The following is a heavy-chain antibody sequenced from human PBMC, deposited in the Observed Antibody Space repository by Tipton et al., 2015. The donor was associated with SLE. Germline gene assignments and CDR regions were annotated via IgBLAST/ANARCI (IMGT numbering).Heavy chain of an antibody. CDR3: ARVKGDAFDI. CDR1: GGSIKGHY. Sequence: TLSLTCTVSGGSIKGHYWSWIRQPPGKGLEWIGYIDNSGSTNCNPSLKSRVTISVETSKNQFSLRLRSVIAADTAVYYCARVKGDAFDIWGQGTMVTVSS. V-gene: IGHV4-59*11. J-gene: IGHJ3*02. CDR2: IDNSGST.